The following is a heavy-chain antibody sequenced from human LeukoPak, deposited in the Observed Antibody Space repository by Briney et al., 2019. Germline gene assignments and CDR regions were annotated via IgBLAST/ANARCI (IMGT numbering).Heavy chain of an antibody. D-gene: IGHD3-10*02. Sequence: GGSLRLSCATSGFSFDDYAMHWVRQAPGKGLEWVSIIGWGSSAIHYADSVKGRFTISRDNAKSSLYLQMNSLRAEDTAVYYCAELGITMIGGVWGKGTTVTISS. V-gene: IGHV3-9*01. CDR3: AELGITMIGGV. CDR2: IGWGSSAI. J-gene: IGHJ6*04. CDR1: GFSFDDYA.